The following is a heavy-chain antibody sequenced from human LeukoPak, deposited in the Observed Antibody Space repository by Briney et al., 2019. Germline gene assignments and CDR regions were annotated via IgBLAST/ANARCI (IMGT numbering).Heavy chain of an antibody. CDR2: IYHSGST. CDR1: GGSISSSNW. J-gene: IGHJ2*01. V-gene: IGHV4-4*02. Sequence: SETLSLTCAVSGGSISSSNWWSWVRQPPGKGLEWIGEIYHSGSTNYNPSLKSRVTISVDKSKNQFSLKLSSVTAADTAVCYCAREYGDYVYWYFDLWGRGTLVTVSS. D-gene: IGHD4-17*01. CDR3: AREYGDYVYWYFDL.